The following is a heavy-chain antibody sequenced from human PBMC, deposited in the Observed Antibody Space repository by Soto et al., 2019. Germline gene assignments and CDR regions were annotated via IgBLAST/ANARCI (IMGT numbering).Heavy chain of an antibody. CDR1: GFTFSSYS. Sequence: GSLRLSCAASGFTFSSYSMNWVRQAPGKGLEWVSSISSSSSYIYYADSVKGRFTISRDNAKNSLYLQMNSLRAEGTAVYYCARDLGYCSSTSCYTDYYYYGMDVWGQGTTVTV. CDR2: ISSSSSYI. D-gene: IGHD2-2*02. CDR3: ARDLGYCSSTSCYTDYYYYGMDV. J-gene: IGHJ6*02. V-gene: IGHV3-21*01.